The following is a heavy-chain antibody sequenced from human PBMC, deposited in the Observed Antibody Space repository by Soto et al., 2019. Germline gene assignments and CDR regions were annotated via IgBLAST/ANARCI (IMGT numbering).Heavy chain of an antibody. D-gene: IGHD6-19*01. CDR3: ATFSPGGEQWLVPG. Sequence: PGGSLRLSCAASGFTFSSNYMSWVRQAPGKGLEWVSVIYSGGSTYYADSVKGRFTISRHNSKNTLYLQMNSLRAEDTAVYYCATFSPGGEQWLVPGWGQGTMVTVSS. CDR1: GFTFSSNY. CDR2: IYSGGST. J-gene: IGHJ3*01. V-gene: IGHV3-53*04.